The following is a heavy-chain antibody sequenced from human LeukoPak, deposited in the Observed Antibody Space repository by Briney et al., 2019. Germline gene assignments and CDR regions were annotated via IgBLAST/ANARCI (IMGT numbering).Heavy chain of an antibody. V-gene: IGHV3-7*01. CDR3: ARGIPYYYDSSGYLDAFDI. J-gene: IGHJ3*02. CDR2: IKQDGSEK. CDR1: GFTFSSYW. Sequence: GGSLRLSCAASGFTFSSYWMSWVRQAPGKGLEWVANIKQDGSEKYYVDSVKGRFTISRDNAKNSLYLQMNSLRAEDTAVYYCARGIPYYYDSSGYLDAFDIWGQGTMVTVSS. D-gene: IGHD3-22*01.